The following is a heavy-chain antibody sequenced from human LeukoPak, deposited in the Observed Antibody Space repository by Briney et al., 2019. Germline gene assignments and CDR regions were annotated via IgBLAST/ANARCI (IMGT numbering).Heavy chain of an antibody. CDR3: ASLTGTTDYYYYYMDV. CDR2: INHSGST. D-gene: IGHD1-20*01. Sequence: SETLSLTCAVYGGSFSGYYWSWIRQPPGKGLECIGEINHSGSTNYNPSLKSRVTISVDTSKNQFSLKLSSVTAADTAVYYCASLTGTTDYYYYYMDVWGKGTTVTVSS. CDR1: GGSFSGYY. J-gene: IGHJ6*03. V-gene: IGHV4-34*01.